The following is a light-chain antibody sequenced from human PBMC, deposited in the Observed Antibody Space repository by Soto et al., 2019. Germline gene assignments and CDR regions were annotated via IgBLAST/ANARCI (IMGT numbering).Light chain of an antibody. Sequence: QSVLTQPPSASGTPGQRVTISCSGRRDHIGSNTVNWYQQLPVTAPKLLIYSNNPRPSGVPDRFPGSKSVTSDSLAISGLQSEDEADYDCAAWDDSLNGNVFGTGTKLTVL. V-gene: IGLV1-44*01. CDR2: SNN. J-gene: IGLJ1*01. CDR3: AAWDDSLNGNV. CDR1: RDHIGSNT.